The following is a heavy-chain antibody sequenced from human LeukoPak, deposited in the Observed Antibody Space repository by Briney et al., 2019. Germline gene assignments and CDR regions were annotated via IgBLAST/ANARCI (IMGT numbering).Heavy chain of an antibody. J-gene: IGHJ6*02. D-gene: IGHD5-18*01. CDR1: GFTFSSYG. V-gene: IGHV3-30*18. CDR3: AKDRIQLWSRYYYYGMDV. Sequence: PGRSLRLSCAASGFTFSSYGMHWVRQAPGKGLEWVAVISYDGSNKYYADSVKGRFTISRDNSKNTLYLQMNSLRAEDTAVYYCAKDRIQLWSRYYYYGMDVWGQGTTVTVSS. CDR2: ISYDGSNK.